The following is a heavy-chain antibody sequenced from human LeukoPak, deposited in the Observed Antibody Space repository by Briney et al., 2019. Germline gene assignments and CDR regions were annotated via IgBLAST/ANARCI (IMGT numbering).Heavy chain of an antibody. CDR2: ISGSGGST. V-gene: IGHV3-23*01. D-gene: IGHD2-15*01. CDR3: AKAPGYCSGGSCYRLSGSSGFYDY. Sequence: GGSLRLSCAASGFTFSSYWMSWVRQAPGKGLEWVSAISGSGGSTYYADSVKGRFTISRDNSKNTLYLQMNSLRAEDTAVYYCAKAPGYCSGGSCYRLSGSSGFYDYWGQGTLVTVSS. J-gene: IGHJ4*02. CDR1: GFTFSSYW.